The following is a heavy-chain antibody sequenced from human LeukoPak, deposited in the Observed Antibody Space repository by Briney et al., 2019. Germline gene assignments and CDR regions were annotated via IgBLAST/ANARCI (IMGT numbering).Heavy chain of an antibody. D-gene: IGHD3-22*01. V-gene: IGHV3-23*01. CDR3: VKDFWPARDGGGYYSPFEY. Sequence: GSLRLSCAASGFTFSNYAMNWVRQAPGKGLEWVSGISANGDTTYYVDSVRGRFTISRDNSKNSVSLQMNSLRDADTAVYYCVKDFWPARDGGGYYSPFEYWGEGTLVTVSS. CDR2: ISANGDTT. J-gene: IGHJ4*02. CDR1: GFTFSNYA.